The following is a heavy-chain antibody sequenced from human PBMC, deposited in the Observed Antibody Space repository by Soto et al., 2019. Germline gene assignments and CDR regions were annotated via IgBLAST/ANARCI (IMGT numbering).Heavy chain of an antibody. CDR3: ARETVVRGVIIGSYYYYGMDV. J-gene: IGHJ6*02. V-gene: IGHV6-1*01. Sequence: NPSETLSLTCAISGDSVSSNSAAWNWIRQSPSRGLEWLGRTYYRSKWYNDYAVSVKSRITINPDTSTNQFSLQLNSVTPEDTAVYYCARETVVRGVIIGSYYYYGMDVWVQGTTVTVSS. CDR2: TYYRSKWYN. CDR1: GDSVSSNSAA. D-gene: IGHD3-10*01.